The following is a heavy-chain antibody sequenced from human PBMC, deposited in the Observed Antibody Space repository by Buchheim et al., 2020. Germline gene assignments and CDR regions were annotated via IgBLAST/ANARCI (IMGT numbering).Heavy chain of an antibody. CDR1: GGSISSGSYY. J-gene: IGHJ4*02. CDR3: ARQYSSGWYHY. V-gene: IGHV4-61*02. Sequence: QVQLQESGPGLVKPSQTLSLTCTVSGGSISSGSYYWSWIRQPAGKGLEWIGRIYTSGSTNYNPSLKSRVTISVDTSKNQFPLKLSSVTAADTAVYYCARQYSSGWYHYWGQGTL. CDR2: IYTSGST. D-gene: IGHD6-19*01.